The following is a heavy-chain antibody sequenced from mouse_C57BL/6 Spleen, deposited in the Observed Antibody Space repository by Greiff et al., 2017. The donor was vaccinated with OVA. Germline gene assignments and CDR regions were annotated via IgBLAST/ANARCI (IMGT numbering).Heavy chain of an antibody. D-gene: IGHD1-1*01. CDR1: GYSITSGYY. V-gene: IGHV3-6*01. J-gene: IGHJ3*01. CDR2: ISYDGSN. Sequence: EVKLMESGPGLVKPSQSLSLTCSVTGYSITSGYYWNWIRQFPGNKLEWMGYISYDGSNNYNPSLKNRISITRDTSKNQFFLKLNSVTTEDTATYYCAREGSREFSPWFAYWGQGTLVTVSA. CDR3: AREGSREFSPWFAY.